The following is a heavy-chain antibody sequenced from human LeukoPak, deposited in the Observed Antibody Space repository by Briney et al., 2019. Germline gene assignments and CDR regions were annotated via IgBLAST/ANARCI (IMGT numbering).Heavy chain of an antibody. J-gene: IGHJ4*02. CDR2: ISGSGGST. CDR3: AKDPGYSSSWYSGY. D-gene: IGHD6-13*01. V-gene: IGHV3-23*01. CDR1: GFTFSSYA. Sequence: PGGSLRLSCAASGFTFSSYAMSWVRQAPGKGLEWVSAISGSGGSTYYADSVKGRFTISRDNSKNTLYLQVNSLRAEDTAVYYCAKDPGYSSSWYSGYWGQGTLATVSS.